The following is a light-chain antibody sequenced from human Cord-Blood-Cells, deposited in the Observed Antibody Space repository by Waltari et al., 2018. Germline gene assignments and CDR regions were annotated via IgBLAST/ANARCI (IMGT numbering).Light chain of an antibody. Sequence: QSVLTQPPSASGTPGQRVTISCSGSSSNIGSNYVYWYQQLPGTAPKLLIYRKKPRPSGVPDRFSGSKSGTSASLAISGLRSEDEADYYCAAWDDSLSGRVFGGGTKLTVL. CDR1: SSNIGSNY. CDR3: AAWDDSLSGRV. V-gene: IGLV1-47*01. J-gene: IGLJ3*02. CDR2: RKK.